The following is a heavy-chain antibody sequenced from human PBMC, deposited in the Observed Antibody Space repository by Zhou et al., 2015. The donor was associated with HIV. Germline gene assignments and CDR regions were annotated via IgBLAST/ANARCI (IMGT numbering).Heavy chain of an antibody. J-gene: IGHJ4*02. V-gene: IGHV1-69*06. CDR1: GGTFSSDG. Sequence: QVQLVQSGAEVKKPGSSVKVSCKASGGTFSSDGITWVRQAPGQGLEWMGGIIPIFGTTNYGKKFQGRVTITADRSTTTAYMELRSLRSDDTAVYYCAGDVPSYYYDSSGHQVMGVQWGQGTLVTVSS. CDR3: AGDVPSYYYDSSGHQVMGVQ. D-gene: IGHD3-22*01. CDR2: IIPIFGTT.